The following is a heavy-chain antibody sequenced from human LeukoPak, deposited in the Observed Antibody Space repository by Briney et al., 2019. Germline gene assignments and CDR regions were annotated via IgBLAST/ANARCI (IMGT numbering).Heavy chain of an antibody. Sequence: SETLSLTCTVSGGSISSYYWSWIRQPPGKGLEWIGYIYYSGSTNYNPSLKSRVTISVDTSKNQLSLKLSSVTAADTAVYYCARELYSSSWYPSDYYYYYMDVWGKGTTVTVSS. V-gene: IGHV4-59*01. J-gene: IGHJ6*03. CDR3: ARELYSSSWYPSDYYYYYMDV. CDR1: GGSISSYY. CDR2: IYYSGST. D-gene: IGHD6-13*01.